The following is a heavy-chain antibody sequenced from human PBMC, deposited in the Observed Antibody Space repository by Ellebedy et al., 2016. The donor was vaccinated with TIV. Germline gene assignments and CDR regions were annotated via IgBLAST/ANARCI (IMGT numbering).Heavy chain of an antibody. V-gene: IGHV3-23*01. CDR2: IDGSENT. Sequence: GESLKISCAASGFAFSANGMSWVRQAPGKGLEWVSGIDGSENTDYGDSVKGRFTISRGISKNTLYLQMNSLRAEDTALYYCTKDSGWEHEYWGQGTLVTISS. D-gene: IGHD3-10*01. CDR1: GFAFSANG. J-gene: IGHJ4*02. CDR3: TKDSGWEHEY.